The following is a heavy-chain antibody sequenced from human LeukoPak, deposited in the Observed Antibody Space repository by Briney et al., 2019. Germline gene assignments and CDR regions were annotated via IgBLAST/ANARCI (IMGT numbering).Heavy chain of an antibody. Sequence: ASVKVSCKASGYTFTSYGSSWVRQAPGQGRKWMGWISAYNGNTNYAQKLQGRVTMTTDTSTSTAYMELRSLRSDDTAVYNCARDSGGWYPQIYYYYGMDVWGQGTTVTVSS. CDR1: GYTFTSYG. J-gene: IGHJ6*02. V-gene: IGHV1-18*01. CDR2: ISAYNGNT. D-gene: IGHD6-19*01. CDR3: ARDSGGWYPQIYYYYGMDV.